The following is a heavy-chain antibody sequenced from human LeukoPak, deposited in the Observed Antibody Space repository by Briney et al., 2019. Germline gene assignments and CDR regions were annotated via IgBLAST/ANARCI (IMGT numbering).Heavy chain of an antibody. CDR1: GGSISSSSYY. CDR2: IYYSGST. J-gene: IGHJ4*02. V-gene: IGHV4-39*07. Sequence: SETLSLTCTVSGGSISSSSYYWGWIRQPPGKGLEWIGSIYYSGSTYYNPSLKSRVTISVDTSKNQFSLKLSSVTAADTAVYYCARGLVVVAATGRIDYWGQGTLVTVSS. CDR3: ARGLVVVAATGRIDY. D-gene: IGHD2-15*01.